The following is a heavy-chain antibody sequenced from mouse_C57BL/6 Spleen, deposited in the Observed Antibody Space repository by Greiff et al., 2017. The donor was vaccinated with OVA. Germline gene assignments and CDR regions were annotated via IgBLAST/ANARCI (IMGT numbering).Heavy chain of an antibody. Sequence: QVQLQQPGAELVRPGSSVKLSCKASGYTFTSYWMHWVKQRPIQGLEWIGNIDPSDSETHYNQKFKDKATLTVDKSASTAYMQLSSLTSEDSAVDYCARGGDYDRNWIAYWGQGTLVTVSA. V-gene: IGHV1-52*01. J-gene: IGHJ3*01. CDR2: IDPSDSET. D-gene: IGHD2-4*01. CDR1: GYTFTSYW. CDR3: ARGGDYDRNWIAY.